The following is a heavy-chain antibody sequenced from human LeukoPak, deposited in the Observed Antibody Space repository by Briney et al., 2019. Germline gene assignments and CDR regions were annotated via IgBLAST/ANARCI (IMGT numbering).Heavy chain of an antibody. J-gene: IGHJ6*02. V-gene: IGHV3-23*01. Sequence: GGSLRLSCAASGSTFSSYAMNWVRQAPGKGLEWVSALSGSGGSTYYADSVKGRFTISRDNSKNMLYLQMNSLRAEDTAVYYCAKDHGDYGMDVWGQGTTVTVSS. CDR2: LSGSGGST. D-gene: IGHD4-17*01. CDR1: GSTFSSYA. CDR3: AKDHGDYGMDV.